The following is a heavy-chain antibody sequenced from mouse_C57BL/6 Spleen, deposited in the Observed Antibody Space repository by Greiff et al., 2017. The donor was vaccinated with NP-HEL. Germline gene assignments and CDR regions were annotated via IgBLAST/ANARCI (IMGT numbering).Heavy chain of an antibody. J-gene: IGHJ1*03. CDR1: GYTFTSYW. Sequence: QVHVKQPGAELVRPGSSVKLSCKASGYTFTSYWMDWVKQRPGQGLEWIGNIYPSDSETHYNQKFKDKATLTVDKSSSTAYMQLSSLTSEDSAVYYCARSKLYWYFDVWGTGTTVTVSS. V-gene: IGHV1-61*01. CDR2: IYPSDSET. CDR3: ARSKLYWYFDV.